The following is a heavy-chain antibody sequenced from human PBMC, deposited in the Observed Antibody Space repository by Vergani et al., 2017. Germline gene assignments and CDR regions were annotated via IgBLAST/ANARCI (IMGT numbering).Heavy chain of an antibody. D-gene: IGHD3-22*01. CDR1: GFTFSSYA. CDR3: ARDNYYDSSGSLISAFDI. J-gene: IGHJ3*02. CDR2: ISYDGSNK. V-gene: IGHV3-30-3*01. Sequence: VQLVESGGGVVQPGRSLRLSCAASGFTFSSYAMHWVRQAPGKGLEWVAVISYDGSNKYYADSVKGRFTISRDNSKNTLYLQMNSLRAEDTAVYYCARDNYYDSSGSLISAFDIWGQGTMVTVSS.